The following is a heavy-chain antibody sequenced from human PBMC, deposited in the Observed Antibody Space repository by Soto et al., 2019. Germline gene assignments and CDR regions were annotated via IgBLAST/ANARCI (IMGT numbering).Heavy chain of an antibody. V-gene: IGHV1-24*01. D-gene: IGHD2-2*01. CDR3: ATPGGYCISTSCQPGGYYYGMDV. Sequence: ASVKVSCKVSGYTLTELSMHWVRQAPGKGLEWMGGFDPEDGETIYAQKFQGRVTMTEDTSTDTAYMELSSLRSEDTAVYYCATPGGYCISTSCQPGGYYYGMDVWG. CDR2: FDPEDGET. CDR1: GYTLTELS. J-gene: IGHJ6*02.